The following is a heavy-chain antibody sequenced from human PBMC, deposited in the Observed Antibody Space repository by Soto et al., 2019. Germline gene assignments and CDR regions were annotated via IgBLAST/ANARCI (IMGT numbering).Heavy chain of an antibody. V-gene: IGHV3-30*04. D-gene: IGHD6-6*01. CDR3: QAAGYPSSYVYN. CDR2: MLYEGSNT. Sequence: QVKLVESGGGVVQPGTSLRLSCAASGFTFSSFAMYWVRQAPGKGPEWVALMLYEGSNTYYANSVKGRFSISRDNFTSTLHLRATTLRLEDMGVYSGQAAGYPSSYVYNRGRGTLVIFSS. CDR1: GFTFSSFA. J-gene: IGHJ4*02.